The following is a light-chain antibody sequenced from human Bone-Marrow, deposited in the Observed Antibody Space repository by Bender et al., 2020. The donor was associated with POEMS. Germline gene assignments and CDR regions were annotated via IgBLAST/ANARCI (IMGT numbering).Light chain of an antibody. Sequence: SYVLTQPPSVSVAPGQTARITCGGDKIGSKSVHWYQQKAGQAPVLVVYDDDNRPSGIPERFSGSNSGNTATLTISRVEAGHEADYYCQVWDSSIDHVVFGGGTKLTVL. V-gene: IGLV3-21*02. J-gene: IGLJ2*01. CDR2: DDD. CDR3: QVWDSSIDHVV. CDR1: KIGSKS.